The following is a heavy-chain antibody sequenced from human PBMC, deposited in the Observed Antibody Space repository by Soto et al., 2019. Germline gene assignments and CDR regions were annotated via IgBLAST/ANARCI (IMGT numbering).Heavy chain of an antibody. CDR2: IYYSGST. J-gene: IGHJ6*02. D-gene: IGHD3-3*01. Sequence: SETLSLTCTVSGGSISSYYWSWIRQPPGKGLEWIGYIYYSGSTNYNPSLKSRVTISVDTSKNQFSLKPSSVTAADTAVYYCARAGLYDFWSGYHYGMDVWGQGTTVTVSS. V-gene: IGHV4-59*01. CDR1: GGSISSYY. CDR3: ARAGLYDFWSGYHYGMDV.